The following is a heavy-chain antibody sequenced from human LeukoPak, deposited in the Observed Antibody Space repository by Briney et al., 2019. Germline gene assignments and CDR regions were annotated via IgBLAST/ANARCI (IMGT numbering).Heavy chain of an antibody. D-gene: IGHD3-10*01. CDR3: AAQWGGSITMVRGSSSPRAPLDV. Sequence: SETLSLTCTVSGGSISSYYWSWIRQPPGKGLEWMGYIYYSGSTNYNPSLKSRFTISVDTSKNQFSLKLSSVTAADTAVYYCAAQWGGSITMVRGSSSPRAPLDVWGKGTTVTVSS. V-gene: IGHV4-59*01. CDR1: GGSISSYY. J-gene: IGHJ6*04. CDR2: IYYSGST.